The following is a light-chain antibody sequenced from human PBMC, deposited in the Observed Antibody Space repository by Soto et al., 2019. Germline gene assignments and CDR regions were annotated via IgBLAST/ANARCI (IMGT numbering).Light chain of an antibody. CDR3: QQYNNWPPYT. V-gene: IGKV3-15*01. CDR1: QSVSSN. J-gene: IGKJ2*01. CDR2: GAS. Sequence: EIVMTQSPATLSVSPGERATLSCRASQSVSSNLAWYQQKPSQAPRLLIYGASTRATGIPARFSGSGSGTEFTLTISSLQSEDFAVDYCQQYNNWPPYTFGQGTKLEIK.